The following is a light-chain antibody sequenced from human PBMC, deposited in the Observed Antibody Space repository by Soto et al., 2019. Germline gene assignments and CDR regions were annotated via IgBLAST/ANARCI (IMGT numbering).Light chain of an antibody. V-gene: IGKV3-20*01. CDR1: QSVSSSY. CDR2: GAS. CDR3: LQHNNYPWT. Sequence: EIVLTQSPGTLSLSPGERATLSCRASQSVSSSYLAWYQQKPGQAPRLLIYGASSRATGIPDRFSGSGSGTDFTLTISSLQPEDFATYYCLQHNNYPWTFGQGTKVEIK. J-gene: IGKJ1*01.